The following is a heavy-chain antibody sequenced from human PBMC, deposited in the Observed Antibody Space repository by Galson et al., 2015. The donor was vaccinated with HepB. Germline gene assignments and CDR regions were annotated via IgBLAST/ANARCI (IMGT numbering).Heavy chain of an antibody. CDR1: GFSFSNYG. Sequence: SLRLSCAASGFSFSNYGMHWVRQAPGKGLEGVAVISYDGSNEYYADSVRGRFTISRDNSKSTLFLQMNSLRPEDTAVYYCAKDGRYSSGWHYFDYWGQGTLVTVSS. CDR2: ISYDGSNE. CDR3: AKDGRYSSGWHYFDY. D-gene: IGHD6-19*01. V-gene: IGHV3-30*18. J-gene: IGHJ4*02.